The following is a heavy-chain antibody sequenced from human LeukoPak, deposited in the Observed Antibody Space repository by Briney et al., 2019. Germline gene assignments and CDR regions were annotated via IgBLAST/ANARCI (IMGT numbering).Heavy chain of an antibody. J-gene: IGHJ4*02. CDR1: GFTVSSNY. D-gene: IGHD5-18*01. V-gene: IGHV3-53*01. Sequence: SGGSLRLSCAASGFTVSSNYMSWVRQAPGKGLEWVSVIYSGGSTYYADSVKGRFTISRDNSKNTLYLQMNSLRAGDTAVYYCARALVGYSYGYYFDYWGQGTLVTVSS. CDR2: IYSGGST. CDR3: ARALVGYSYGYYFDY.